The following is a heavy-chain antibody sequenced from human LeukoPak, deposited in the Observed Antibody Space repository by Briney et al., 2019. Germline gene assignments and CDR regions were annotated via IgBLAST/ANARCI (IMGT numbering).Heavy chain of an antibody. J-gene: IGHJ4*02. V-gene: IGHV4-39*07. CDR1: GGSISSSSYY. Sequence: PSETLSLTCTVSGGSISSSSYYWGWIRQPPGKGLEWIGSIYYSGSTYYNPSLKSRVTISVDTSKNQFSLKLSSVTAADTAVYYCARVVGFNGGYFDYWGQGTLVTVSS. D-gene: IGHD4-23*01. CDR3: ARVVGFNGGYFDY. CDR2: IYYSGST.